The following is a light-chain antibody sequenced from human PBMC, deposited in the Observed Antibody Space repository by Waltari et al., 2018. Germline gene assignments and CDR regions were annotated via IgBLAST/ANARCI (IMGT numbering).Light chain of an antibody. CDR3: QQYGSSPYT. CDR2: DAS. Sequence: EIVLRQSPATLSLSPGERATLSCRASQSVSSSYLAWYQQKPGLAPRLLIYDASSRATGIPDRFSGSGSGTDFTLTISRLEPEDFAVYYCQQYGSSPYTFGQGTKLEIK. J-gene: IGKJ2*01. CDR1: QSVSSSY. V-gene: IGKV3D-20*01.